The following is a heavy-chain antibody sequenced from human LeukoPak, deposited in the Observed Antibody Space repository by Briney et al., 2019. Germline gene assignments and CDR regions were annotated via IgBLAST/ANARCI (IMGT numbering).Heavy chain of an antibody. CDR3: ARDADPYYYYDSSGYYPNWFDP. J-gene: IGHJ5*02. V-gene: IGHV1-69*05. CDR1: GGTFSSYA. Sequence: ASVKVSCKASGGTFSSYAISWVRQAPGQGLEWMGGIIPIFGTANYAQKFQGRVTITTDESTSTAYMELSSLTSEDTAVYYCARDADPYYYYDSSGYYPNWFDPWGQGTLVTVSS. D-gene: IGHD3-22*01. CDR2: IIPIFGTA.